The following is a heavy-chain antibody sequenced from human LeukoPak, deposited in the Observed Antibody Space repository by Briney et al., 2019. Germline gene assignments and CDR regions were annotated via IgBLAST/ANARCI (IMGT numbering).Heavy chain of an antibody. CDR3: ARENTMPRGVPRGFDT. J-gene: IGHJ3*02. V-gene: IGHV3-66*01. CDR2: IYSGGST. D-gene: IGHD3-10*01. Sequence: GGSLRLSCAASGFTVSSNYMNWVRQAPGRGLEWVSVIYSGGSTDYADSVKGRSTISRDNSKNTLYLQLNSLRAEDTAVYYCARENTMPRGVPRGFDTWGQGTMVTVSS. CDR1: GFTVSSNY.